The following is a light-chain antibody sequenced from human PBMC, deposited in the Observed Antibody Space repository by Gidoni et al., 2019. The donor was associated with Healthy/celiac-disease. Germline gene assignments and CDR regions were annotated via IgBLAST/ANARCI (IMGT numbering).Light chain of an antibody. CDR3: QQYDNPALT. V-gene: IGKV1-33*01. CDR2: DAS. J-gene: IGKJ4*01. CDR1: QDISNY. Sequence: DIQMTQSPSSLSASVGDRVTITCQASQDISNYLNWYQQKPGKAPKLLIYDASNLETGVPSRVSGSGSGTDFTFTINRLQPEDIATYYCQQYDNPALTFGGGTKVEIK.